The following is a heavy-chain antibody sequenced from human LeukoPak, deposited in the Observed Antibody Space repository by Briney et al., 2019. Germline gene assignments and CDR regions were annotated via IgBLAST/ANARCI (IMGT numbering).Heavy chain of an antibody. J-gene: IGHJ3*02. CDR1: GFTFSGCE. D-gene: IGHD3-10*01. CDR3: ARVATMVRVPLDALDI. CDR2: ISRSGNII. Sequence: PGGSLRLSYAISGFTFSGCELTWVRQAPGKGLEWISYISRSGNIIYYADSVKGRFTTSRDNAKNSLYLQMNSLRVEDTAVYYCARVATMVRVPLDALDIWGPGTMVSVSS. V-gene: IGHV3-48*03.